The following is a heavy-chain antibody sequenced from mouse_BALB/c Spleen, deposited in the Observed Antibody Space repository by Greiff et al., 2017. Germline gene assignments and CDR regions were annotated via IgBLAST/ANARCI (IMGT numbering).Heavy chain of an antibody. Sequence: QVQLKQSGPELVKPGASVKMSCKASGYTFTDYVISWVKQRTGQGLEWIGEIYPGSGSTYYNEKFKGKATLTADKSSNTAYMQLSSLTSEDSAVYFCARGLGLPAYWGQGTLVTVSA. CDR1: GYTFTDYV. J-gene: IGHJ3*01. D-gene: IGHD2-4*01. V-gene: IGHV1-77*01. CDR2: IYPGSGST. CDR3: ARGLGLPAY.